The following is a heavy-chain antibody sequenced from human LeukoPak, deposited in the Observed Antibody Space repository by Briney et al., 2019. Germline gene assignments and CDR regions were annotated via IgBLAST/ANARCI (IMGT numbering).Heavy chain of an antibody. Sequence: ASVKVSCKASGYTFTSYYMHWVRQAPGQGLEWMGWINPNSGGTNYAQKFQGRVTMTRDTSISTAYMELSRLRSDDTAVYYCARRIAAAIYYYYGMDVWGQGTTVTVSS. CDR3: ARRIAAAIYYYYGMDV. CDR1: GYTFTSYY. J-gene: IGHJ6*02. V-gene: IGHV1-2*02. CDR2: INPNSGGT. D-gene: IGHD6-13*01.